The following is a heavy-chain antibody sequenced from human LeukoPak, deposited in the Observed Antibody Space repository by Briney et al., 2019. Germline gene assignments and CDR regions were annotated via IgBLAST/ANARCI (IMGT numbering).Heavy chain of an antibody. CDR3: ARTPDNHYYYMDV. CDR2: IYYSGST. D-gene: IGHD3-22*01. J-gene: IGHJ6*03. CDR1: GGSISSGGYY. V-gene: IGHV4-31*03. Sequence: TLSPTCTVSGGSISSGGYYWSWIRQHPGKGLEWIGYIYYSGSTYYNPSLKSRVTISVDTSKNHFSLKLSSVTAADTAVYYCARTPDNHYYYMDVWGKGTTVTVSS.